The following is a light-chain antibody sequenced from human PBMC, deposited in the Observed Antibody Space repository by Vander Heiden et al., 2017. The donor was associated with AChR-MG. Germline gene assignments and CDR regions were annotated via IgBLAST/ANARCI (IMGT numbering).Light chain of an antibody. CDR2: DDS. CDR3: QVWDSSSDHWV. V-gene: IGLV3-21*02. Sequence: SYVLTQPPSVSVAPGQTARITCGGNNIGSKSVHWYQQKPGQAPMLPVYDDSDRPSGTPERFSGSNSGNTATLTISRVEAGDEADYYCQVWDSSSDHWVFGGRTKLTVL. J-gene: IGLJ3*02. CDR1: NIGSKS.